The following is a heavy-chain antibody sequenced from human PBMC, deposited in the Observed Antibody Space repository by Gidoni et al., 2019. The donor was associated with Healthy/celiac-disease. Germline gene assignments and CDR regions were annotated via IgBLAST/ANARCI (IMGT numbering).Heavy chain of an antibody. D-gene: IGHD2-2*01. V-gene: IGHV3-30-3*01. CDR3: SSTRSLLRAKPNWFDP. CDR2: ISYDGSNK. Sequence: QVQLVESGGGVVQPGRSLRLSCAASGFTFSSYAMHWVRQAPGKGLEWVEVISYDGSNKYYADSVKGRFTISRDNSKNTLYLQMNSLRAEDTAVYYCSSTRSLLRAKPNWFDPWGQGTLVTVSS. CDR1: GFTFSSYA. J-gene: IGHJ5*02.